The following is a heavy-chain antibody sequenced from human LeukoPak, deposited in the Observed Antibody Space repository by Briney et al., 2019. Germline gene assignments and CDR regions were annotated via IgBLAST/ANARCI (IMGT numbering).Heavy chain of an antibody. CDR2: IYYSGNT. D-gene: IGHD2-21*02. Sequence: KPSETLSLTCTVSGGSISSSSTYYWGWIRQPPGKGLEWIGSIYYSGNTYYNPSLKGRVTVSVDRSKNQFSLKLSSVTAADTAVYYCARVTPYSDYWGQGTLVTVSS. J-gene: IGHJ4*02. V-gene: IGHV4-39*01. CDR1: GGSISSSSTYY. CDR3: ARVTPYSDY.